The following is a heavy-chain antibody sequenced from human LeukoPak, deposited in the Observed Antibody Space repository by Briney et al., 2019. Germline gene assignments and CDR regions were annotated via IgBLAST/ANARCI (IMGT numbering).Heavy chain of an antibody. CDR2: IYHSGST. CDR3: AREGLAMVRGVLPKEAWGWFDP. Sequence: HPSETLSLTCTVSGYSISSGYYWGWIRQPPGKGLEWIGSIYHSGSTYYNPSLKSRVTISVDTSKNQFSLKLSSVTAADTAVYYCAREGLAMVRGVLPKEAWGWFDPWGQGTLVTVSS. V-gene: IGHV4-38-2*02. CDR1: GYSISSGYY. J-gene: IGHJ5*02. D-gene: IGHD3-10*01.